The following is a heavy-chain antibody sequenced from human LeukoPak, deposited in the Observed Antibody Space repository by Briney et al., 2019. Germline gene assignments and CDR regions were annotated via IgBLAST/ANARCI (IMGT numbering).Heavy chain of an antibody. V-gene: IGHV5-51*01. CDR1: GYSFTSYW. CDR3: ARVYDSSGYYYGAFDI. J-gene: IGHJ3*02. D-gene: IGHD3-22*01. Sequence: GESLKISCKGSGYSFTSYWIGWVRQMPGKGLEWMGIIYPGDSDTRYSPSFQGQVTISADKSISTAYLQWSSLKASDTAMYYCARVYDSSGYYYGAFDIWGQGTTVTVSS. CDR2: IYPGDSDT.